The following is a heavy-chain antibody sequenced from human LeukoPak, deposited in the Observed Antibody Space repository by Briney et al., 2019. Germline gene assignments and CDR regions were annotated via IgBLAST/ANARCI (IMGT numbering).Heavy chain of an antibody. Sequence: ASVTVSCTASGYTFTSYGISWVRQAPGQGLEWMGWISAYNGNTNYAQKLQGRVTMTTDTSTSTAYMELRSLRSDDTAVYYCARKGCSSTSCYTGYYYYGMDVWGQGTTVTVSS. CDR2: ISAYNGNT. J-gene: IGHJ6*02. CDR1: GYTFTSYG. CDR3: ARKGCSSTSCYTGYYYYGMDV. D-gene: IGHD2-2*02. V-gene: IGHV1-18*01.